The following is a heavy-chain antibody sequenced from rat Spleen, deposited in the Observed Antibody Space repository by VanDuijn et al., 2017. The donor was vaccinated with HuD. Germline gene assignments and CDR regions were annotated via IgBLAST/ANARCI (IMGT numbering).Heavy chain of an antibody. V-gene: IGHV5-31*01. CDR3: ARHGIGTTPFDY. CDR1: GFTFNDYW. J-gene: IGHJ2*01. CDR2: ITNTGGST. D-gene: IGHD1-5*01. Sequence: EVQLVESGGGLVQPGRSLKLSCVPSGFTFNDYWMTWIRQASGKGLEWVASITNTGGSTYYPDSVKGRFIISRDNAKSTLYLQMDSLRSEDTATYYCARHGIGTTPFDYWGQGVMVTVSS.